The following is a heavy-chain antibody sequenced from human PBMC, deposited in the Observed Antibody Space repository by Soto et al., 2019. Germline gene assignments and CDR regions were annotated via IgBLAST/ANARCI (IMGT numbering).Heavy chain of an antibody. D-gene: IGHD5-12*01. V-gene: IGHV2-5*01. CDR1: GFSFTTAGVA. CDR2: IYYNDDR. J-gene: IGHJ4*02. CDR3: AHSDGGYEIIYFDF. Sequence: SVPTLVSPTQTLTLTWTFSGFSFTTAGVAVGWIRQTPGGALEWLTLIYYNDDRRFSPSLKTRLTITGDTSKNQVVLSLTNVDPGDTATYFCAHSDGGYEIIYFDFWGQGIPVTVSS.